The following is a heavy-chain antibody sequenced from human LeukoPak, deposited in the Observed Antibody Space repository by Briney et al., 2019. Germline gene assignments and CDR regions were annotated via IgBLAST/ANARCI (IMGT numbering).Heavy chain of an antibody. CDR2: IYYSGST. D-gene: IGHD6-13*01. CDR1: GGSISSYY. CDR3: ALTGYSSSWYPSDAFDI. Sequence: PSETLSLPCTVSGGSISSYYWSWIRQPPGKGLEWIGYIYYSGSTNYNPTLKSRVTISVDTSKNQFSLKLSSVTAADTAVYYCALTGYSSSWYPSDAFDIWGQGTMVTVSS. J-gene: IGHJ3*02. V-gene: IGHV4-59*01.